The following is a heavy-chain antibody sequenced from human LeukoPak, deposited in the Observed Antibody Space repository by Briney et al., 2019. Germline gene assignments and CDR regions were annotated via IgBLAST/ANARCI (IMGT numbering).Heavy chain of an antibody. Sequence: GGSLRLSCAASGFTFSSYAMSWVRQAPGKGLEWVSSISGSGGNTYYADSVRGRFTISRDNFKNTLYLQMNSLRAEDTAIYYCAEDFRTSGNYGWFDLWGQGTLVTVSS. V-gene: IGHV3-23*01. CDR1: GFTFSSYA. CDR3: AEDFRTSGNYGWFDL. D-gene: IGHD1-26*01. CDR2: ISGSGGNT. J-gene: IGHJ5*02.